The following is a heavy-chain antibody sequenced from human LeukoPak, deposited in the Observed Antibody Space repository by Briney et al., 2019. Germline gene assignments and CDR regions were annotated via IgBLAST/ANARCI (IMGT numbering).Heavy chain of an antibody. CDR1: GFTFSSYW. J-gene: IGHJ6*03. Sequence: GGSLRLSCAASGFTFSSYWRSWVRQAPGKGLEWMANIKQDGSERYYVDSVKGRFTISRDNAKNSLYLQMNSLRAEDTAVYYCARDRQQLDKYYYYYYMDVWGKGTTVTVSS. V-gene: IGHV3-7*01. CDR3: ARDRQQLDKYYYYYYMDV. CDR2: IKQDGSER. D-gene: IGHD6-6*01.